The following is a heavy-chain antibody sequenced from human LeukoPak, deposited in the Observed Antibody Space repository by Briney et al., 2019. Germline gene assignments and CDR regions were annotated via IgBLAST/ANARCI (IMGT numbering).Heavy chain of an antibody. V-gene: IGHV3-7*03. CDR3: ARDAKRVVVAATVPNWFDP. CDR2: IKQDGSEK. CDR1: GFTFSSYW. D-gene: IGHD2-15*01. J-gene: IGHJ5*02. Sequence: PGGSLRLSCAASGFTFSSYWMSWVRQAPGKGLEWVANIKQDGSEKYYVDSVKGRFTISRDNAKNSLYLQMNSLRAEDTAVYYCARDAKRVVVAATVPNWFDPWGQGTLVTVSS.